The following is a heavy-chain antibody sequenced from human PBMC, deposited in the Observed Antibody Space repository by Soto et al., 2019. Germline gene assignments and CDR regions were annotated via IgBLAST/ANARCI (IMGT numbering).Heavy chain of an antibody. CDR3: AREVDSFDP. J-gene: IGHJ5*02. CDR1: GYTFTSYG. V-gene: IGHV1-18*01. CDR2: ISAYNGNT. Sequence: ASVKVSCKASGYTFTSYGISWVRQAPGQGLEWMGWISAYNGNTNYAQKLQGRVTISVDTSKNQFSLKLSSVTAADTAVYYCAREVDSFDPWGQGTLVTVSS. D-gene: IGHD5-12*01.